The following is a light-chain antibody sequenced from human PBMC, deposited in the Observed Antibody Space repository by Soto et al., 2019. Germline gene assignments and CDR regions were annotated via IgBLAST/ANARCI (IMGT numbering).Light chain of an antibody. Sequence: EFVLTQSPGTLSLSPGERATLSCRASQSVSSSYLAWYQQKPGQAPRILIYGASTRATGIPDRFSGSGSGTDSTLTISRLEPEDFALYYCQQYGSSPPLTFGGGTKVEIK. V-gene: IGKV3-20*01. CDR2: GAS. CDR1: QSVSSSY. CDR3: QQYGSSPPLT. J-gene: IGKJ4*01.